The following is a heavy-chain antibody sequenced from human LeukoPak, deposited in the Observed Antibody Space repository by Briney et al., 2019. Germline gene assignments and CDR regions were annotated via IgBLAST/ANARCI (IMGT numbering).Heavy chain of an antibody. J-gene: IGHJ6*03. Sequence: SVKFSCKASGRTFSSYSISWVRQPPGQALEWMGEIIPIFGTANYAQKFQGRVTINTDESTSTAYMELSSMRSEDTAVYYCARSRGYCSSTSCSPYYYYYMDVWGKGTTVTVSS. CDR1: GRTFSSYS. V-gene: IGHV1-69*05. D-gene: IGHD2-2*01. CDR2: IIPIFGTA. CDR3: ARSRGYCSSTSCSPYYYYYMDV.